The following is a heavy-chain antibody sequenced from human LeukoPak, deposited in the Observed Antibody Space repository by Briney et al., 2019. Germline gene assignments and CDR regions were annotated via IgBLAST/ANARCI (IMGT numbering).Heavy chain of an antibody. Sequence: PGGSLRLSCAASGFTFSNAWMSWVRQAPGKGLEWIGRIKSKTDDGTTDYAAPVKGRFTISRDDSKNTLYLQMNSLKTEDTAVYYYTRGYYDFGSGSYSLDYWGQGTLVTVSS. CDR1: GFTFSNAW. CDR2: IKSKTDDGTT. V-gene: IGHV3-15*01. D-gene: IGHD3-3*01. CDR3: TRGYYDFGSGSYSLDY. J-gene: IGHJ4*02.